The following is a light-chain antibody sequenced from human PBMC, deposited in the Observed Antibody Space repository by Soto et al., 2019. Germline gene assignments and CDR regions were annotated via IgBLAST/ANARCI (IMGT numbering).Light chain of an antibody. Sequence: QSVLTQPASVSGSPGQSITVSCSGSSTDIGSHNSVSWYQQHPGKAPRLLIYEVSDRPSGVSTRFSGSKSGNTASLTISGLQAGDEADYYCSSYASGNTWVFGGGTKLTVL. CDR3: SSYASGNTWV. V-gene: IGLV2-14*01. CDR2: EVS. J-gene: IGLJ3*02. CDR1: STDIGSHNS.